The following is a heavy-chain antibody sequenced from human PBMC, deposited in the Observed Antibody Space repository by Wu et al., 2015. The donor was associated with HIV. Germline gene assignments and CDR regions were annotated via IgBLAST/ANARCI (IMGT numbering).Heavy chain of an antibody. V-gene: IGHV1-69*05. CDR1: GGTLRNYA. CDR2: IIPTFDLS. CDR3: AKDRVTDTQYYFDY. Sequence: QVQLVQSGGEVRKPGSSVKVSCKASGGTLRNYAISWVRQAPGQGLEWMGTIIPTFDLSNYAQKFQGRVTITTDESTSTAYMELSSLRSEDTAMYYCAKDRVTDTQYYFDYWGQGTPVSVSS. J-gene: IGHJ4*02. D-gene: IGHD2-21*02.